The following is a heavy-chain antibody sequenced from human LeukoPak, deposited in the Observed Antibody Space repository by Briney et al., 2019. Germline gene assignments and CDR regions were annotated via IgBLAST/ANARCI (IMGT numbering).Heavy chain of an antibody. D-gene: IGHD6-19*01. CDR2: ISGSGGDT. V-gene: IGHV3-23*01. J-gene: IGHJ4*02. Sequence: GESLTLSCAASGFSFRNYAIYWVRQAPGKGLEWVSGISGSGGDTYYADSVKGRFTISRDHSKNTVFLQMDSLRAEDTAVYYCAKTTAGNSSGRYPGWPVDYWGQGTLVTVSS. CDR3: AKTTAGNSSGRYPGWPVDY. CDR1: GFSFRNYA.